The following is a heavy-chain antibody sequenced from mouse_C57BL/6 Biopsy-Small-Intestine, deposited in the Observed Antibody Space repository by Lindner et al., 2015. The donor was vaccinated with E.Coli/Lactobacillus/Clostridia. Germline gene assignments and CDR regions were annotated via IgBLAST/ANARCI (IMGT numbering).Heavy chain of an antibody. CDR1: GFNIKDDY. Sequence: VQLQESGAELVKPGASVKLSCTASGFNIKDDYMHWVKQRPEQGLEWIGWIDPENGDTEYASKSQGKATITADTSSNTAYLQLSSLTSEDTAVYYCARSAYYDPFAYWGQGTLVTVSA. D-gene: IGHD2-10*01. CDR2: IDPENGDT. J-gene: IGHJ3*01. CDR3: ARSAYYDPFAY. V-gene: IGHV14-4*01.